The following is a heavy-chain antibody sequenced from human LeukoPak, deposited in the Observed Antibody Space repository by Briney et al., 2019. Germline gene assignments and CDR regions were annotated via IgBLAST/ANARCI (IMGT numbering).Heavy chain of an antibody. CDR3: AKAIGMVVVVGDPFDY. CDR1: GFTFSTYA. J-gene: IGHJ4*02. V-gene: IGHV3-23*01. Sequence: GGSLRLSCAASGFTFSTYAMSWVRQAPGKGLEWVSGISASGGSTYYADSVKGRFTISRDNSKNTMYLQMNSLRAEDTAVYYCAKAIGMVVVVGDPFDYWGQGTLVTVSS. CDR2: ISASGGST. D-gene: IGHD3-22*01.